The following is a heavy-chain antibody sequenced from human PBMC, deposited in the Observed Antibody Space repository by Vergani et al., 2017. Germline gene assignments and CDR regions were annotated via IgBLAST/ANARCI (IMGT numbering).Heavy chain of an antibody. J-gene: IGHJ5*02. CDR3: ARGNCGVNCPKYNWLAP. Sequence: QVHLQESGPGVVKPSDTLSLTCTVSGGSMSDFYWTWIRQPAGRGLEWIGRIYPNGNGNYNESLRSRLTMSIDTSRSQFSLSLSSVTAADTAVYYCARGNCGVNCPKYNWLAPWGRVILVTVSS. CDR2: IYPNGNG. V-gene: IGHV4-4*07. D-gene: IGHD2-21*01. CDR1: GGSMSDFY.